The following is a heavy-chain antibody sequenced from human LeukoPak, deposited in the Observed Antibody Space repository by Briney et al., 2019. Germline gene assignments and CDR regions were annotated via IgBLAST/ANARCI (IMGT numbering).Heavy chain of an antibody. J-gene: IGHJ4*02. D-gene: IGHD5-12*01. Sequence: GGSLRLSCAASGFTFSDYYMSWIRQAPGKGLEWVSYISSSGSTIYYADSVKGRFTISRDNAKNLLYLQMNSLRAEDTAVYYCTRDLSDIVATDYWGQGTLVTVSS. CDR2: ISSSGSTI. CDR3: TRDLSDIVATDY. CDR1: GFTFSDYY. V-gene: IGHV3-11*01.